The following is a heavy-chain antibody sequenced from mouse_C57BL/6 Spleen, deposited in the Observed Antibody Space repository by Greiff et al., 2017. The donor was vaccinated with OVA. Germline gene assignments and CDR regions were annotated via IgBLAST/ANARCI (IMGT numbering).Heavy chain of an antibody. J-gene: IGHJ1*03. CDR2: ISNLAYSI. CDR1: GFTFSDYG. D-gene: IGHD1-1*01. Sequence: EVKLMESGGGLVQPGGSLKLSCAASGFTFSDYGMAWVRQAPRKGPEWVAFISNLAYSIYYADTVTGRFTISRENAKNTLYLEMSSLRSEDTAMYYCASSREGYFDVWGTGTTVTVSS. CDR3: ASSREGYFDV. V-gene: IGHV5-15*01.